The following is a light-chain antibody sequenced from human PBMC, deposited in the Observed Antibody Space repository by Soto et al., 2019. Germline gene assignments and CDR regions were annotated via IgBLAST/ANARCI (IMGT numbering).Light chain of an antibody. Sequence: EIVMTQSPATLSVSPGESATLSCRPSQSVSSNLAWHQQKPGQAPRILMYDASTRATGISARFSGSGSGTEFTLTISSLQSEDFGTYYCLQHNSYPLSFGGGTKVEMK. CDR2: DAS. V-gene: IGKV3-15*01. CDR1: QSVSSN. CDR3: LQHNSYPLS. J-gene: IGKJ4*01.